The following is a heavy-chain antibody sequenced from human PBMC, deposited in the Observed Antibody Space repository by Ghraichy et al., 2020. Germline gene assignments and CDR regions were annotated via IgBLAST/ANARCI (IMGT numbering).Heavy chain of an antibody. V-gene: IGHV3-23*01. Sequence: ETLSLTCAASGFTFSSYAMSWVRQAPGKGLEWVSAISGSGGSTYYADSVKGRFTISRDNSKNTLYLQMNSLRAEDTAVYYCAKDLGSGGSCYEYWGQGTLVTVSS. J-gene: IGHJ4*02. CDR3: AKDLGSGGSCYEY. CDR1: GFTFSSYA. D-gene: IGHD2-15*01. CDR2: ISGSGGST.